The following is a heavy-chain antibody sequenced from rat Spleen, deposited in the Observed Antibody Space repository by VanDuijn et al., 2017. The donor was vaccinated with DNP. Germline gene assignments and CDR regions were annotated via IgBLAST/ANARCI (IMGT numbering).Heavy chain of an antibody. D-gene: IGHD1-4*01. Sequence: EVQLQESGPGLVKPSQSLSLTCSVTGYSITSNYWGWIRKFPGDKMEWIGHISYSGSTTYNPSLESRISITRDTSKNQFFLHLNSVTTADTATYYSARQPSGMDYWGQGVMVTVSS. V-gene: IGHV3-1*01. CDR2: ISYSGST. CDR1: GYSITSNY. J-gene: IGHJ2*01. CDR3: ARQPSGMDY.